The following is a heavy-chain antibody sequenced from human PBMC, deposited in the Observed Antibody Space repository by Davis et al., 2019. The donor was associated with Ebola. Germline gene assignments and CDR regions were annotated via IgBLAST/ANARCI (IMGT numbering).Heavy chain of an antibody. D-gene: IGHD4-17*01. Sequence: GESLKISCAASGFTFSSYWMSWVRQAPGKGLGWVANLKQDGSEKYYLDSVKGRFTFSRDNSKNSLYLQMNSLRAEDTAMYYCARDDYGDPMRFYYYGMDVWGQGTTVTVSS. V-gene: IGHV3-7*03. J-gene: IGHJ6*02. CDR2: LKQDGSEK. CDR3: ARDDYGDPMRFYYYGMDV. CDR1: GFTFSSYW.